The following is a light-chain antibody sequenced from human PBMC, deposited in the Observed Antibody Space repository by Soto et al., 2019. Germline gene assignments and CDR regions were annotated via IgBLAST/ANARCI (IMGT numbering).Light chain of an antibody. CDR3: QQYITYPT. CDR2: EAS. Sequence: DIQMTQSPSTLSASVGDRVTITCRASQSIKTWLTWYQQRPGKAPKLLIYEASNVESGVPSRFSGSGSGTDVTLTISDLQPEDFATYYCQQYITYPTFGQGTKVDIK. CDR1: QSIKTW. J-gene: IGKJ1*01. V-gene: IGKV1-5*03.